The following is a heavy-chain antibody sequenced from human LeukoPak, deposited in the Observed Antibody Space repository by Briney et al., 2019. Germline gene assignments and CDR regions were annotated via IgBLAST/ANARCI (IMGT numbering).Heavy chain of an antibody. Sequence: PSETLSLTCTVSGGSISSSNYYWGWIRQPPGKGLEWIGSIYYSGSTHYNSSLKSRVTISVDTSKNQFFLKLSSVTAADTTVYYCARPGTGAFDIWGQGTMVTVS. CDR1: GGSISSSNYY. D-gene: IGHD1-1*01. V-gene: IGHV4-39*01. CDR2: IYYSGST. J-gene: IGHJ3*02. CDR3: ARPGTGAFDI.